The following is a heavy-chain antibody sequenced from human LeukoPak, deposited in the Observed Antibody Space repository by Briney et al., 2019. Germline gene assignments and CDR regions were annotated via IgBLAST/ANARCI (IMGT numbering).Heavy chain of an antibody. CDR1: GYTFTSYA. J-gene: IGHJ4*02. V-gene: IGHV7-4-1*02. CDR2: INTNTGNP. CDR3: ARDGLGYCSSTSCRKLDY. Sequence: ASVKVSCKASGYTFTSYAMNWVRQAPGQGLEWMGWINTNTGNPTYAQGFTGRFVFSLDTSVSTAYLQISSLKAEDTAVYYCARDGLGYCSSTSCRKLDYWGQGTLVTVSS. D-gene: IGHD2-2*01.